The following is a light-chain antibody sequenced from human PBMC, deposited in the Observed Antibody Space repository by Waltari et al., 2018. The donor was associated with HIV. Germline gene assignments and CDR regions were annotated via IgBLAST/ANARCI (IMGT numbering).Light chain of an antibody. CDR3: QQYDDGPRGIT. J-gene: IGKJ2*01. CDR2: EVA. Sequence: EIVMTQSPPTLAVSQGQRVTLSCRASQSISAKVAWYQQRHGQAPRLLIYEVATRPTGIPARFSGSGSGTEFTLTISSLQSEDFATYFCQQYDDGPRGITFGQGTMLEIK. CDR1: QSISAK. V-gene: IGKV3-15*01.